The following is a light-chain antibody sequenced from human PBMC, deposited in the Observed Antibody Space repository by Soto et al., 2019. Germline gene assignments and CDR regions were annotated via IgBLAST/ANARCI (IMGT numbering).Light chain of an antibody. V-gene: IGLV2-14*01. CDR2: DVN. Sequence: QSVLTQPASVSGSPGQSNTISCTGTSSDVGGYNYVSWYQQHPGKAPKLMIYDVNTRPSGVSNRFSGSKSGNTASLTISGLQAEDEADYYCSSYTSSISFGGGTKLTVL. CDR3: SSYTSSIS. J-gene: IGLJ2*01. CDR1: SSDVGGYNY.